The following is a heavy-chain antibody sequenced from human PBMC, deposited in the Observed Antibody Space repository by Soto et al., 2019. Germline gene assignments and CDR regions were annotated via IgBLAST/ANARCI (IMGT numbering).Heavy chain of an antibody. V-gene: IGHV1-18*04. CDR3: AREAAAERNYYGLDV. D-gene: IGHD6-13*01. Sequence: QVQLVQSGPEVRKPGASVKVSCKASGYIFSRYGISWVRQAPGQGLEWMPWISGYNGKTKFGERVQGRVNVTTDTSTSTAYMELRSLRSDDTAVYYCAREAAAERNYYGLDVWGQGTTVIVSS. CDR2: ISGYNGKT. J-gene: IGHJ6*02. CDR1: GYIFSRYG.